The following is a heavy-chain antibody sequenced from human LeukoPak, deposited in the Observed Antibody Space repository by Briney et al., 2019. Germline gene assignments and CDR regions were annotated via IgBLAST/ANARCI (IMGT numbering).Heavy chain of an antibody. Sequence: SETLSLTCAVYGGSFSGYYWSWIRQPPGKGLEWIGEINHSGSTNYNPSLKSRVTISVDTSKNQFSLKLNSVTAADTAVYYCARIEMATITLDYWGQGTLVTVSS. D-gene: IGHD5-24*01. CDR1: GGSFSGYY. CDR3: ARIEMATITLDY. V-gene: IGHV4-34*01. J-gene: IGHJ4*02. CDR2: INHSGST.